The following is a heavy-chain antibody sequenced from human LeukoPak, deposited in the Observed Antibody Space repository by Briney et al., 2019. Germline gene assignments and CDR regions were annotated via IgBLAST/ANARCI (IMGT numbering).Heavy chain of an antibody. CDR2: VYYSGST. D-gene: IGHD2-2*01. J-gene: IGHJ5*02. Sequence: SPTLSFTCTVSGGSISSGDYYWSWIRQPPGKGLEWFGSVYYSGSTYYKPSLKSRVTISVDTSKNQSSLKLSSVTAADTAVYYCARVVVPAARRRPDWFDPWGQGTLVTVSS. CDR1: GGSISSGDYY. V-gene: IGHV4-30-4*08. CDR3: ARVVVPAARRRPDWFDP.